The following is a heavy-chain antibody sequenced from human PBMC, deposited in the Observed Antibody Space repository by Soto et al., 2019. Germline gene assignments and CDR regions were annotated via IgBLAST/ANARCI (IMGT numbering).Heavy chain of an antibody. D-gene: IGHD3-10*01. V-gene: IGHV1-46*01. CDR1: GYTFSSYY. Sequence: QVQLVQSGAEVKKPGASVKVSCKASGYTFSSYYTHWVRQAPGQGLEWMGIINPSGGSTSYAQKFQGRVTMTRDTSTSTVYMELSSLRSEDTAVYYCAREELAGRTYFDYWGQGTLVTVSS. CDR3: AREELAGRTYFDY. CDR2: INPSGGST. J-gene: IGHJ4*02.